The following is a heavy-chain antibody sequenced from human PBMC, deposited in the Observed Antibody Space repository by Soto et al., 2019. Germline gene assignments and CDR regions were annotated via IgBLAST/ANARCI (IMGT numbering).Heavy chain of an antibody. V-gene: IGHV4-34*01. D-gene: IGHD6-13*01. Sequence: PSETLSLTCAVYGGSFSGYYWSWNRQPPGKGLEWIGEINHSGSTNYNPSLKSRVTISVDTSKNQFSLKLSSVTAADTAVYYCARGKRIAAFDYWGQGTLVTVSS. CDR1: GGSFSGYY. CDR2: INHSGST. CDR3: ARGKRIAAFDY. J-gene: IGHJ4*02.